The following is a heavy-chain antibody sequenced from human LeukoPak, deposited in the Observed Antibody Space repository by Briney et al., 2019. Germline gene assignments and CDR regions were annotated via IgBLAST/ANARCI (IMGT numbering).Heavy chain of an antibody. Sequence: GGSLRLSCAASGFTFSSYAMSWVRQAPGKGLEWVSAISGSGGSTYYADSVKGRFTISRDNSKNTLYLQMNSLRAEDTAVYYCAKDPGAGYYDSSGYYHRPAAFDIWGQGTMVTVSS. V-gene: IGHV3-23*01. CDR1: GFTFSSYA. CDR3: AKDPGAGYYDSSGYYHRPAAFDI. D-gene: IGHD3-22*01. CDR2: ISGSGGST. J-gene: IGHJ3*02.